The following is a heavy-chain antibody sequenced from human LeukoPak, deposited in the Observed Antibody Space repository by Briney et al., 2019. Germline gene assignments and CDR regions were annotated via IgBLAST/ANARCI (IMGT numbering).Heavy chain of an antibody. V-gene: IGHV4-34*01. CDR3: ARGPRITIFGEFIIPSWFDP. D-gene: IGHD3-3*01. CDR2: INHSGTT. CDR1: GGSFSGFY. J-gene: IGHJ5*02. Sequence: KPSETLSLTCAVYGGSFSGFYWSWIRQPPGKGLEWIGEINHSGTTNYNPSLKSRVTISVDTSKDQFSLKLSSVTAADTAVYYCARGPRITIFGEFIIPSWFDPWGQGTLVTVSS.